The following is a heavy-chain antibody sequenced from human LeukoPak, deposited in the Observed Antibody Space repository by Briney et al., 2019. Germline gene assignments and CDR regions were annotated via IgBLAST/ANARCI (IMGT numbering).Heavy chain of an antibody. CDR2: INSDGSST. Sequence: PGGSLRLSCAASGFTFSNYWMHWVRQAPGKGLVWVSRINSDGSSTTYADSVKGRFTISRDNSKNTVYLQMNSLRAEDTAMYYCARRDDHNGRDYWGQGTLVTVSS. D-gene: IGHD5-24*01. CDR3: ARRDDHNGRDY. CDR1: GFTFSNYW. J-gene: IGHJ4*02. V-gene: IGHV3-74*01.